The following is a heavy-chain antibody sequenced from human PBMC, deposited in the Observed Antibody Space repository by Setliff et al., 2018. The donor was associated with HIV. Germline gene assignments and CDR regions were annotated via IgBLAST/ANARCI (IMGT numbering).Heavy chain of an antibody. CDR2: FDPEDNKI. Sequence: ASVKVACKVSGYTVTELSINWVRQAPGKGPEWMGGFDPEDNKIVYAQKFQGRVTTTEDTSTDTAYMELSSLRPEDTAVYYCATRIRDGHRGYGYFDFWGQGTLVTVSS. CDR3: ATRIRDGHRGYGYFDF. J-gene: IGHJ4*02. V-gene: IGHV1-24*01. D-gene: IGHD5-12*01. CDR1: GYTVTELS.